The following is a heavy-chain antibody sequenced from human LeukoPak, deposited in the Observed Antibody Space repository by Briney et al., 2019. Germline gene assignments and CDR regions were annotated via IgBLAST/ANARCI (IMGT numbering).Heavy chain of an antibody. CDR3: AKDQAPYYYATTGYPDY. CDR1: GFSFDDYA. V-gene: IGHV3-43*02. Sequence: PGGSLRLSCAAAGFSFDDYAMYWVRQAPGKGLQWVSVISADGDSTYYEDSVTGRFTISRDNTKNSLYLQMNSLRSEHTAFYYCAKDQAPYYYATTGYPDYWGQGTLVTVSS. CDR2: ISADGDST. D-gene: IGHD3-22*01. J-gene: IGHJ4*02.